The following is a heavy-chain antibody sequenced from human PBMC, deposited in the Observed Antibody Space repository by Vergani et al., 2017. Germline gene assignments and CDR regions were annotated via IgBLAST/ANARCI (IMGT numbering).Heavy chain of an antibody. Sequence: EVQLVESGGGLVQPGGSLRLSCAASGFTVSSNYMSWVRQAPGKGLELVSVIYSGGSTYYADSVKGRFTISRDNSKNTLYLQMNSLRAEDTAVYYCAARSHYDYGDYAGGKRPVDYWGQGTLVTVSS. CDR2: IYSGGST. J-gene: IGHJ4*02. CDR3: AARSHYDYGDYAGGKRPVDY. D-gene: IGHD4-17*01. CDR1: GFTVSSNY. V-gene: IGHV3-66*02.